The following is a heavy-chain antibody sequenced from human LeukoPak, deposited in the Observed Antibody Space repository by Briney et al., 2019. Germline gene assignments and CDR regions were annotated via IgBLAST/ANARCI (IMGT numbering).Heavy chain of an antibody. CDR1: GGSISSGDYY. CDR3: ARASRGYCSSTSCYRVGYYYYMDV. D-gene: IGHD2-2*02. J-gene: IGHJ6*03. Sequence: PSETLSLTCTVSGGSISSGDYYWSWVRQPPGKGLEWIGEINHSGSTNYNPSLKSRVTISVDTSKNQFSLKLSSVTAADTAVYYCARASRGYCSSTSCYRVGYYYYMDVWGKGTTVTVSS. V-gene: IGHV4-39*07. CDR2: INHSGST.